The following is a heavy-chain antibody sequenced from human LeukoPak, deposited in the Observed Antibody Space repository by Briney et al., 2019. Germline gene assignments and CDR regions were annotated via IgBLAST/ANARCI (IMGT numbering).Heavy chain of an antibody. Sequence: GASVKVSCKASGYTFTSYNLRWVRQAPGQGLEWMGVINPSGGSTTYAQRFQGRVTMTRDMSTGTVYMELSSLRSEDTAVYYCARADGSGSYYLFIWGQGTLVTVSS. CDR3: ARADGSGSYYLFI. V-gene: IGHV1-46*01. CDR1: GYTFTSYN. CDR2: INPSGGST. D-gene: IGHD3-10*01. J-gene: IGHJ4*02.